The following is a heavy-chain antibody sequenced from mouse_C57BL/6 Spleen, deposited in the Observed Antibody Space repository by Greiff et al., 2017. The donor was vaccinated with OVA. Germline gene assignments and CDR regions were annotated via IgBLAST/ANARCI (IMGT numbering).Heavy chain of an antibody. V-gene: IGHV1-15*01. J-gene: IGHJ3*01. Sequence: QVQLKESGAELVRPGASVTLSCKASGYTFTDYEMHWVKQTPVHGLEWIGAIDPETGGTAYNQKFKGKAILTADKSSSTAYMELRSLTSEDSAVYYCTRKYYGSSWFAYWGQGTLVTVAA. CDR1: GYTFTDYE. CDR2: IDPETGGT. CDR3: TRKYYGSSWFAY. D-gene: IGHD1-1*01.